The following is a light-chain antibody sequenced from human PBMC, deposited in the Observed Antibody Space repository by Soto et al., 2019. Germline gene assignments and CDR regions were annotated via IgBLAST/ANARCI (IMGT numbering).Light chain of an antibody. CDR3: AAWDDSLNGCV. J-gene: IGLJ7*01. V-gene: IGLV2-8*01. CDR1: SSDVGGYNY. CDR2: EVS. Sequence: QSALTQPPSASGSPGQSVTISCTGTSSDVGGYNYVSWYQQHPGKAPKVMMYEVSKRPSGVPDRFSGSKSGNTASLTVSGLQAEDEADFYCAAWDDSLNGCVFGTGTQLTVL.